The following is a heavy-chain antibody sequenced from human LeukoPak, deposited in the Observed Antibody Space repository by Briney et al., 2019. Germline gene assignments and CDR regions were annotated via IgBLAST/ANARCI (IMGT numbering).Heavy chain of an antibody. V-gene: IGHV4-59*08. CDR3: ARHALRGRVDY. Sequence: SETLSLTCTVSGGSISSYYWSWIRQPPGKGLEWIGYIYYSGSTNYNPSLKSRVTISVDTSKNQFSLKLSSVTAADTAVYYCARHALRGRVDYWGQGTLVTVSS. D-gene: IGHD5-12*01. CDR1: GGSISSYY. J-gene: IGHJ4*02. CDR2: IYYSGST.